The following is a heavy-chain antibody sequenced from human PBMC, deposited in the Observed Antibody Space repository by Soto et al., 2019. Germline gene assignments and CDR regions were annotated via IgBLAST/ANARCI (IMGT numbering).Heavy chain of an antibody. V-gene: IGHV3-48*03. CDR2: ISSSGSTI. CDR3: ATDYGSGSYYCPDYSYYGMDV. CDR1: GFTFSSYE. D-gene: IGHD3-10*01. J-gene: IGHJ6*02. Sequence: EVQLVESGGGLVQPGGSLRLSCAASGFTFSSYEMNWVRQAPGKGLELVSYISSSGSTIYYADSVKGRFTISRDNAKNSLYLQMNSLRAEDPAVYYCATDYGSGSYYCPDYSYYGMDVWGQGTTVTVSS.